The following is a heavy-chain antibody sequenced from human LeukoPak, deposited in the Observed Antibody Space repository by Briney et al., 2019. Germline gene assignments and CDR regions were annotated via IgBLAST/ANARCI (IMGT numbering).Heavy chain of an antibody. CDR2: ISAYNGNT. J-gene: IGHJ4*02. D-gene: IGHD4-17*01. CDR3: ARDDYGDYERGTFDY. CDR1: GYTFTGYY. Sequence: GASVKVSCKASGYTFTGYYMHWVRQAPGQGLEWMGWISAYNGNTNYAQKLQGRVTMTTDTSTSTAYMELRSLRSDDTAVYYCARDDYGDYERGTFDYWGQGTLVTVSS. V-gene: IGHV1-18*04.